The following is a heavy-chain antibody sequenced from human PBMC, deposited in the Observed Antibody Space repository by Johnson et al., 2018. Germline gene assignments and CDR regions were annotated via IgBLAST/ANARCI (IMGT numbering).Heavy chain of an antibody. CDR1: GFIVSSNY. V-gene: IGHV3-53*02. D-gene: IGHD3-16*01. CDR3: ARDSPGLREAFDL. J-gene: IGHJ3*01. Sequence: EVQLVETGGGLIQPRGSLRLSCAASGFIVSSNYMNWVRPAPGKGLEGVSLIYSGGGTVYEDSGKGRFTASRDESKTTLYLQMNNLRAGNTAMDSCARDSPGLREAFDLWGQGAMVTVSS. CDR2: IYSGGGT.